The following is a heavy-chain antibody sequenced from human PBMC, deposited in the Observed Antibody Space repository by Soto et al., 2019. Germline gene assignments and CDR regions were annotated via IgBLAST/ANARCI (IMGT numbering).Heavy chain of an antibody. V-gene: IGHV1-3*01. CDR3: AGGIYSSVGVGVD. CDR2: INAGNGDT. J-gene: IGHJ4*02. CDR1: GYTFTAYA. Sequence: QVQFVQSGAEVKKPGASVKVSCKASGYTFTAYAIHWVRQAPGQRLEWMGWINAGNGDTKYSQKFQGRVTITRDTSASTAYMALSSLRSEDTAVYYCAGGIYSSVGVGVDWGQGTLVTVSS. D-gene: IGHD2-21*01.